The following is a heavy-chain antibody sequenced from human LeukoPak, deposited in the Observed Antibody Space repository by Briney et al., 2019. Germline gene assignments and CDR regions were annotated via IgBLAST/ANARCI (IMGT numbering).Heavy chain of an antibody. Sequence: GGSLRLSCAASGLTFSSYVMSWVRQAPGKGLEWVSVISGSGGSTYYTDSVKGRFTISRDNSKNTLYLQMNSLRAEDTAVYYCAKGVGYYGSGSSPDYWGQGTLVTVSS. V-gene: IGHV3-23*01. CDR3: AKGVGYYGSGSSPDY. CDR1: GLTFSSYV. J-gene: IGHJ4*02. CDR2: ISGSGGST. D-gene: IGHD3-10*01.